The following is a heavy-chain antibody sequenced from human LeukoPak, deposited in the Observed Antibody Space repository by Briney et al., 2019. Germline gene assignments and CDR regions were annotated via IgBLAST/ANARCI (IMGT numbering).Heavy chain of an antibody. Sequence: GGALRLSCAPSLFTLSSYAMSWVRQAPEKGLGWVSAISGSGGSTYYAESVKGRFTISRDNSENTLYLQMNSLRAEDTAIYYCAKVASRYCSGGSCYSDYWGQGTLVTVSS. V-gene: IGHV3-23*01. D-gene: IGHD2-15*01. CDR3: AKVASRYCSGGSCYSDY. CDR2: ISGSGGST. J-gene: IGHJ4*02. CDR1: LFTLSSYA.